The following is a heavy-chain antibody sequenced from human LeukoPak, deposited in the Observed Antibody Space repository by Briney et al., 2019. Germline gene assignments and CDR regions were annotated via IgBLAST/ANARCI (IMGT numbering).Heavy chain of an antibody. J-gene: IGHJ5*02. CDR2: ISYDGSNK. Sequence: GRSLRLSCAASGFTFSGYGMHWVRQAPGKGLEWAAVISYDGSNKYYADSVKGRFTISRDNSKNTLYLQMNSLRAEDTAVYYCAGSADYYDSSGPGTDWFDPWGQGTLVTVSS. CDR3: AGSADYYDSSGPGTDWFDP. D-gene: IGHD3-22*01. CDR1: GFTFSGYG. V-gene: IGHV3-30*03.